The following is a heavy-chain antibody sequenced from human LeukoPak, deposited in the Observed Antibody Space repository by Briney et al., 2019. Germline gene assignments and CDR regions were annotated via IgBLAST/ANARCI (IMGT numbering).Heavy chain of an antibody. CDR1: GGSISSGGYY. D-gene: IGHD4-17*01. J-gene: IGHJ4*02. CDR3: ARVTTVTTSFHFDY. V-gene: IGHV4-30-4*01. CDR2: IYYSGST. Sequence: SETLSLTCTVSGGSISSGGYYWSWIRQPPGEGLEWIGYIYYSGSTYYHPSLERRVTISLDTSKNQFSLKLSSVTATDTAVYYCARVTTVTTSFHFDYWGQGTLVTVSS.